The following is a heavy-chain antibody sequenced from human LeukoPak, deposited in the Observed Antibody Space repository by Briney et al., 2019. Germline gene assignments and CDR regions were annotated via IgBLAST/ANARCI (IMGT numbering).Heavy chain of an antibody. CDR1: GFTFSSYW. D-gene: IGHD6-6*01. Sequence: TGGSLRLSCAASGFTFSSYWMHWVRQAPGKGLVWVSNINSDGSTTTYADSVKGRFTISRDNAKNTLYLQVNNLRAEDTAVYYCARGPNSNWSGLDFWGQGTLLTVSS. J-gene: IGHJ4*02. V-gene: IGHV3-74*01. CDR3: ARGPNSNWSGLDF. CDR2: INSDGSTT.